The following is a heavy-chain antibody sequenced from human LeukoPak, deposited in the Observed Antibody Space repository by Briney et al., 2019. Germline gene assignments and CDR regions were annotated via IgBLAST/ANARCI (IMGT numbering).Heavy chain of an antibody. CDR2: ISHRSTRI. V-gene: IGHV3-48*01. D-gene: IGHD5-18*01. CDR3: ARDPGYSYAMDS. J-gene: IGHJ4*02. CDR1: GFTFSSYS. Sequence: PGGSLRLSCAASGFTFSSYSMNWVRQAPGKGLEWISYISHRSTRIFYADFVEGRFTVSRDDAKNALYLQMNSLRVEDTAVYYCARDPGYSYAMDSWGQGTLVIVSS.